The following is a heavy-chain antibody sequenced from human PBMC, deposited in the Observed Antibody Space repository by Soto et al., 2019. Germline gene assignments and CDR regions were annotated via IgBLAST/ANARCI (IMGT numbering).Heavy chain of an antibody. CDR3: ARAGDCSGGSCYSFILDY. Sequence: QVQLVQSGAEVKKPGSSVKASCKASGGGFNSYAFSWVRQAPGQGLEWMGALIPSFGTANYAQKFQGRVTITADESTTTVYMDLSSLTPDDTAMYFCARAGDCSGGSCYSFILDYWGQGTQVTVSS. CDR2: LIPSFGTA. D-gene: IGHD2-15*01. V-gene: IGHV1-69*01. J-gene: IGHJ4*02. CDR1: GGGFNSYA.